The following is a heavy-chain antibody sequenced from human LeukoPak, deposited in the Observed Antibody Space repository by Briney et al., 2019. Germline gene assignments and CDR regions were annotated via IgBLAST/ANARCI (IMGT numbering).Heavy chain of an antibody. CDR2: INPNSGGT. V-gene: IGHV1-2*02. CDR3: ARDRRWPDPYYFDY. Sequence: ASVKVSCKASGYTFTGYYMHWVRQAPGQGLEWMGWINPNSGGTNYAQKFQGRVTMTRDTSISTAYMELSRLRSGDTAVYYCARDRRWPDPYYFDYWGQGTLVTVSS. D-gene: IGHD5-24*01. J-gene: IGHJ4*02. CDR1: GYTFTGYY.